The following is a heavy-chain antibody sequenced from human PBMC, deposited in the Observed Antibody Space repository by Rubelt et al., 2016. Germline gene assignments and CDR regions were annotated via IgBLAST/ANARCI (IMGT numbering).Heavy chain of an antibody. CDR2: IYSGGST. Sequence: VSVIYSGGSTYYADSVKGRFTISRDNSKNTLYLQMNSLRAEDTAVYYCARVVLEQSYYFDYWGQGTLVTVFS. CDR3: ARVVLEQSYYFDY. D-gene: IGHD1/OR15-1a*01. J-gene: IGHJ4*02. V-gene: IGHV3-66*02.